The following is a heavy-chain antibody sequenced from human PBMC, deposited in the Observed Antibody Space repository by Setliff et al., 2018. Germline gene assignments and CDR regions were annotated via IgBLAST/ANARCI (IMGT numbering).Heavy chain of an antibody. J-gene: IGHJ2*01. CDR3: ARPPRGGRWYFDL. D-gene: IGHD3-16*01. CDR2: VYYSGTA. Sequence: SETLSLTCTVSDGSLSTYYWSWIRQPPGKGLEFIGYVYYSGTANYSPSLRSRLTISVDTSKNQFSLKLSSVTAADTAVYYCARPPRGGRWYFDLWGRGTLVTVSS. V-gene: IGHV4-59*08. CDR1: DGSLSTYY.